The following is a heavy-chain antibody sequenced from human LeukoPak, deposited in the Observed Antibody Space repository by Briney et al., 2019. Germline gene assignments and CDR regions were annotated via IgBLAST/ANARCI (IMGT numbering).Heavy chain of an antibody. J-gene: IGHJ5*02. CDR3: ARGDIVVVPAGGFDP. CDR1: GYTFTSYY. CDR2: INPSGGST. V-gene: IGHV1-46*01. Sequence: ASVKVSCKASGYTFTSYYMHWVRQAPGQGLEWMGIINPSGGSTSYAQKFQGRVTMTRDMSTSTVYMELSSLRSEDTAVYYCARGDIVVVPAGGFDPWGQGTLVTVSS. D-gene: IGHD2-2*01.